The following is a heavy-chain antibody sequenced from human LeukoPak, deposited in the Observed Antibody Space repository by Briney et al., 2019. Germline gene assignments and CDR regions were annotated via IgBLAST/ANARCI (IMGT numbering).Heavy chain of an antibody. CDR2: ISSSGSTI. Sequence: GGSLRLSCAASGLTFSDYYMSWIRQAPGKGLEWVSYISSSGSTIYYADSVKGRFTISRDNSKNTLYLQMNSLRAEDTAVYYCARGNSWFGELTLGNNWFDPWGQGTLVTVSS. D-gene: IGHD3-10*01. V-gene: IGHV3-11*04. J-gene: IGHJ5*02. CDR3: ARGNSWFGELTLGNNWFDP. CDR1: GLTFSDYY.